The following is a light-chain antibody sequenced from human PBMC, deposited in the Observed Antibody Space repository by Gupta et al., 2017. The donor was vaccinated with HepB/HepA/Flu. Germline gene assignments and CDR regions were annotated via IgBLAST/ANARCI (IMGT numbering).Light chain of an antibody. J-gene: IGLJ2*01. CDR1: KLGNNY. V-gene: IGLV3-1*01. CDR3: QAWDSTTVI. Sequence: SYDLTQPPSVSVSPGQTASIPCSGSKLGNNYVCWYQQKPGQYPVLVIFEDNKRPSGIPGRFSGSNSRTTATLTISGTQAIDEVDYYCQAWDSTTVIFGGGTRLSVL. CDR2: EDN.